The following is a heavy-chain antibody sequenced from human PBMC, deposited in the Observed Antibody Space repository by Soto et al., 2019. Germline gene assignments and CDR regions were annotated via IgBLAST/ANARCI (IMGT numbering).Heavy chain of an antibody. Sequence: QVQLVQSGAEVKKPGSSVKVSCKASGGTFSSYAISWVRQAPGQGLEWMGGIIPIFGTANYAQKFQGRVTIPADESTSTAYVELRSLSSDDTAVYYCARGCPRIVLVPAAFPFYYYYGLYVWFQGTTVPVSS. V-gene: IGHV1-69*12. J-gene: IGHJ6*02. CDR3: ARGCPRIVLVPAAFPFYYYYGLYV. CDR2: IIPIFGTA. CDR1: GGTFSSYA. D-gene: IGHD2-2*01.